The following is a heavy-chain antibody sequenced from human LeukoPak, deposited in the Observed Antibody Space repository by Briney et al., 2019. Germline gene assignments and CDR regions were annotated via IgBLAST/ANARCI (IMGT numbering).Heavy chain of an antibody. Sequence: ASVKVSCKASGYTFTSCDIDWVRQAPGQGLEWMGWISAYNGNTNYAQKLQGRVTMTTDTSTSTAYMELRSLRSDDTAVYYCARGASTSDAFDIWGQGTMVTVSS. J-gene: IGHJ3*02. CDR1: GYTFTSCD. CDR3: ARGASTSDAFDI. V-gene: IGHV1-18*01. CDR2: ISAYNGNT.